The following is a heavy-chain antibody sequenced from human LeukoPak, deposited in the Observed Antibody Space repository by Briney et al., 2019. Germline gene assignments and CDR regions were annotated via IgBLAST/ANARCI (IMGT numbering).Heavy chain of an antibody. D-gene: IGHD3-10*01. V-gene: IGHV3-30*18. CDR1: GFTFSSYG. J-gene: IGHJ4*02. Sequence: GGSLRLSCAASGFTFSSYGMHWVRQASGKGLEWVAVISYDGSNKYYADSVKGRFTISRDNSKNTLYLQMNSLRAEDTAVYYCAKGGITMVRGVNFDYWGQGTLVTVSS. CDR3: AKGGITMVRGVNFDY. CDR2: ISYDGSNK.